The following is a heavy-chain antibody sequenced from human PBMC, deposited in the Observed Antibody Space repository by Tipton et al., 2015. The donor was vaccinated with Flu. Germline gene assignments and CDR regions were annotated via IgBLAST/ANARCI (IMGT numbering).Heavy chain of an antibody. J-gene: IGHJ4*02. Sequence: LRLSCVVSGYSISSAYYWGWVRQPPGKGLEWIGYVYHSGSTYFNPSLQSRVTISRDTSKNQFSLELSSVTAADTAVYYCARRGQTTTEPGGFDYWGQGTLVTVSS. CDR2: VYHSGST. D-gene: IGHD2/OR15-2a*01. CDR1: GYSISSAYY. V-gene: IGHV4-38-2*01. CDR3: ARRGQTTTEPGGFDY.